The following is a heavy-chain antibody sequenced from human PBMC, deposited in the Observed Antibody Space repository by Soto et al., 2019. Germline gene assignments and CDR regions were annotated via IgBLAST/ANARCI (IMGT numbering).Heavy chain of an antibody. Sequence: GGSLRLSCAASGFTFSSYAMSWVRQAPGKGLEWVSAISGSGGSTYYADSVKGRFTISRDNSKNTLYLQMNSLRAEDTAVYYCAKDLPYYDFWSDKEVVDYWGQGTLVTVSS. J-gene: IGHJ4*02. CDR3: AKDLPYYDFWSDKEVVDY. CDR1: GFTFSSYA. CDR2: ISGSGGST. D-gene: IGHD3-3*01. V-gene: IGHV3-23*01.